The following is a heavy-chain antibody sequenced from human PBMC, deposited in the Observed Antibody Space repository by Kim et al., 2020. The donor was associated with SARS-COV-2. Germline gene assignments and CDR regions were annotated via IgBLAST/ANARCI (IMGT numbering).Heavy chain of an antibody. CDR3: ARGLADWYFDL. CDR2: N. J-gene: IGHJ2*01. V-gene: IGHV6-1*01. Sequence: NDYAVSVKSRITINPDTSKNQFSLHLNSVTPEDTAVYYCARGLADWYFDLWGRGTLVTVSP.